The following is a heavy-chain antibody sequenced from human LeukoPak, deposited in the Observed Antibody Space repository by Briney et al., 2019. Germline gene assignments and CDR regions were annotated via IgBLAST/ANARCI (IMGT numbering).Heavy chain of an antibody. D-gene: IGHD6-25*01. CDR3: ARGSDEAKTGDY. J-gene: IGHJ4*02. CDR1: GGSFIHYY. V-gene: IGHV4-34*01. Sequence: PSGTLSLTCAIYGGSFIHYYWSWIRQPPGKGLEWVGGIYPSGSTSFNPSLESRVCISKDTSKNQFSLKLTSVTAADTAVFYCARGSDEAKTGDYWGQGTLVTVSS. CDR2: IYPSGST.